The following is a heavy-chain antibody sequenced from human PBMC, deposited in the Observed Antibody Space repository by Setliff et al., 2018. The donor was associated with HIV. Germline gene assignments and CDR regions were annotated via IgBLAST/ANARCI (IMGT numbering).Heavy chain of an antibody. CDR1: GASMRSGGYY. J-gene: IGHJ3*02. CDR2: IYYSENT. D-gene: IGHD2-2*01. V-gene: IGHV4-31*03. CDR3: ARRNQPPDLAFDI. Sequence: SETLSLTCTVSGASMRSGGYYWSWIRQHPGKGLEWIGYIYYSENTYYNPSLKSRVTLSIDTSKNQFSLNLTSVTAADTAVYYCARRNQPPDLAFDIWGQGTMVTVSS.